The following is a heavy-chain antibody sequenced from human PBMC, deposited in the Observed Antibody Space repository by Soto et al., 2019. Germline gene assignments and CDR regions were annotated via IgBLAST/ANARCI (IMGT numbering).Heavy chain of an antibody. V-gene: IGHV5-10-1*01. J-gene: IGHJ6*02. CDR3: ARRYTYSSSWYALNYGMDV. D-gene: IGHD6-13*01. CDR2: IDPSDSYT. CDR1: GYSFTSYW. Sequence: GESLKISCKGSGYSFTSYWISWVRQMPGKGLEWMGRIDPSDSYTNYSPSFQGHVTISADKSISTAYLQWSSLKASDTAMYYCARRYTYSSSWYALNYGMDVWGQGTTVTVSS.